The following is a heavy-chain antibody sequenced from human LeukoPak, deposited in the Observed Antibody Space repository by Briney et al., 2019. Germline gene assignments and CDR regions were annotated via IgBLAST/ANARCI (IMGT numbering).Heavy chain of an antibody. D-gene: IGHD3-22*01. CDR2: ISSSSSYI. Sequence: GGSLRLSCAASGFTFSSYSMNWVRQAPGKGLEWVSSISSSSSYIYYADSVKGRFTISRDNSKNTLYLQMNSLRAEDTAVYYCAKDKWEIVVVGYYFDYWGQGTLVTVSS. J-gene: IGHJ4*02. V-gene: IGHV3-21*01. CDR1: GFTFSSYS. CDR3: AKDKWEIVVVGYYFDY.